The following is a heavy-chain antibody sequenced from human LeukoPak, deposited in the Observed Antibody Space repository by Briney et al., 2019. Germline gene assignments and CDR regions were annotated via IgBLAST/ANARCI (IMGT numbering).Heavy chain of an antibody. CDR2: INHSGST. Sequence: PSETLSLTCAVYGGSFSGYYWSWIRQPPGKGLEWIGEINHSGSTNYNPSLKSRVTVSVDTSKNQFSLKLSSVTAADTAVYYCARALRYGSSSRLDYWGQGTLVTVSS. V-gene: IGHV4-34*01. D-gene: IGHD6-13*01. J-gene: IGHJ4*02. CDR1: GGSFSGYY. CDR3: ARALRYGSSSRLDY.